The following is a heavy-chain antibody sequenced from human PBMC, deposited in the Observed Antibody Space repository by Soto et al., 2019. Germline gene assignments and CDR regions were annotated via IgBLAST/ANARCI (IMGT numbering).Heavy chain of an antibody. CDR2: ISGSGGST. V-gene: IGHV3-23*01. D-gene: IGHD6-13*01. CDR1: GFTFSSYA. J-gene: IGHJ4*01. Sequence: EVQLLESGGGLVQPGGSLRLSCAASGFTFSSYAMSWVRQAPGKGLEWVSAISGSGGSTYYEDSVKGRFTISRDNSKNTLYLQMNSLIAEDTAVYYCAKVKRAAAGYFDYWGHGTLVTVSS. CDR3: AKVKRAAAGYFDY.